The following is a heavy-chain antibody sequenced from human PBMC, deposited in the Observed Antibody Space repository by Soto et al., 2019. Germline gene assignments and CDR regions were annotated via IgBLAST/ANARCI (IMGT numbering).Heavy chain of an antibody. Sequence: QITLKESGPTLVKPTPTLTLTCPFSGFSLSTSGVGVGWIRQPPVKALEWLALSYWDDDKRYSPSLKSRLTIAKDTSKYRVVLTVTNMEAVDTATYYWAHSPTWVQDVYGEYGGPKRGATRGWFDPCGQGTLVTVSS. CDR1: GFSLSTSGVG. CDR2: SYWDDDK. J-gene: IGHJ5*02. CDR3: AHSPTWVQDVYGEYGGPKRGATRGWFDP. V-gene: IGHV2-5*02. D-gene: IGHD4-17*01.